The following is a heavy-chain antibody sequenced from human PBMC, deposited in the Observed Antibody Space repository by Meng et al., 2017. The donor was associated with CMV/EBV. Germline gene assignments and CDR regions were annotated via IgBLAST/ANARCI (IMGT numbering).Heavy chain of an antibody. CDR1: GYTFTGYY. V-gene: IGHV1-2*02. J-gene: IGHJ6*02. D-gene: IGHD3-3*01. CDR2: INPNSGGT. Sequence: ASVKVSCKASGYTFTGYYMHWVRQAPGQGLEWMGWINPNSGGTNYAQKFQGRVTMTRDTSISTAYMELSSLRSEDTAVYYGARDPIWGYDFWSGYLKRYYYGMDVWGQGTTVTVSS. CDR3: ARDPIWGYDFWSGYLKRYYYGMDV.